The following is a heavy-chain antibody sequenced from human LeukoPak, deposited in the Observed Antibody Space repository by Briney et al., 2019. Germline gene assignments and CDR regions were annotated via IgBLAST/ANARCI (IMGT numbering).Heavy chain of an antibody. D-gene: IGHD3-10*01. CDR2: IFYTGST. J-gene: IGHJ4*02. CDR1: GGSIGSYF. CDR3: ARIRSSLTVDY. Sequence: SETLSLTCTISGGSIGSYFWSWIRQPPGKGLEWIGYIFYTGSTNYSPSLKSRVTISLGTSKNQFSLNLTSATGADTAVYFCARIRSSLTVDYWGQGTLVSVSS. V-gene: IGHV4-59*01.